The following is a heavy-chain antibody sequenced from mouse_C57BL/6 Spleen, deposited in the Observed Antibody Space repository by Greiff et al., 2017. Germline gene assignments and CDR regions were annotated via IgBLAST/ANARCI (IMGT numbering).Heavy chain of an antibody. Sequence: QVQLQQSGAELVRPGASVTLSCKASGYTFTDYEMHWVKQTPVHGLEWIGAIDPETGGTAYNQKFKGKDILTADKSSSTAYMELRSLTSEDSAVYCCTRSYYDAMDYWGQGTSVTVSS. CDR2: IDPETGGT. V-gene: IGHV1-15*01. CDR1: GYTFTDYE. J-gene: IGHJ4*01. CDR3: TRSYYDAMDY.